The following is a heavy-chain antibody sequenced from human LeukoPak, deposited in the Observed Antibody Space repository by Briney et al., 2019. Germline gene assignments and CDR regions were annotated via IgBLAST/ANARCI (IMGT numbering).Heavy chain of an antibody. Sequence: ASVNLSFKASAYTFTSYYMHWVRQPPGQGREWMGVIYPSGGSTSYSQNFQGRVTMTRDTATNKVYMELSRLRSEDKVVYYCAREGLQGDFDYWGQGTLVTVSS. CDR2: IYPSGGST. V-gene: IGHV1-46*01. CDR1: AYTFTSYY. J-gene: IGHJ4*02. CDR3: AREGLQGDFDY. D-gene: IGHD3-16*01.